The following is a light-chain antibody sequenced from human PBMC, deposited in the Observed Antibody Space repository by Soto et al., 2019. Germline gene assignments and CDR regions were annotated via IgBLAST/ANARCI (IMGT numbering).Light chain of an antibody. CDR1: QTISSW. CDR3: QHYNSYSEA. CDR2: KAS. Sequence: DSRMSQSPSTLCGSVGDRVTITSRASQTISSWLAWYQQKPGKAPKLLIYKASTLKSGVPSRFSGSGSGTEFTLTISSLQPDDFATYYCQHYNSYSEAFGQGTKVDIK. J-gene: IGKJ1*01. V-gene: IGKV1-5*03.